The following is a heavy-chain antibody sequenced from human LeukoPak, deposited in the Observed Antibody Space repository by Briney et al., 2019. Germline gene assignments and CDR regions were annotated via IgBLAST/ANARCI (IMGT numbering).Heavy chain of an antibody. CDR3: ARFGHGQYGSGSSLNWFDP. CDR1: GGTFSSYA. J-gene: IGHJ5*02. Sequence: RASVKASCKASGGTFSSYAISWVRQAPGQGLEWMGGIIPIFGTANYAQKFQGRVTITADESTSTAYMELSSLRSEDTAVYYCARFGHGQYGSGSSLNWFDPWGQGTLVTVSS. CDR2: IIPIFGTA. V-gene: IGHV1-69*13. D-gene: IGHD3-10*01.